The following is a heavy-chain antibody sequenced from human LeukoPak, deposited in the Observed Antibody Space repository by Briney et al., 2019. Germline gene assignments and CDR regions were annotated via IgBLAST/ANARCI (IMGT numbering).Heavy chain of an antibody. V-gene: IGHV3-48*01. Sequence: PGGSLRLSCAASGLTFTTYSMNWVRQAPGKGLEWVSYISSDSSTIYYADSVKGRFTISRDNSKNTLYLQMSSLRAEDTAVYYCAKGGNPSASSWFDPWGQGTLVTVSS. CDR3: AKGGNPSASSWFDP. D-gene: IGHD4-23*01. J-gene: IGHJ5*02. CDR1: GLTFTTYS. CDR2: ISSDSSTI.